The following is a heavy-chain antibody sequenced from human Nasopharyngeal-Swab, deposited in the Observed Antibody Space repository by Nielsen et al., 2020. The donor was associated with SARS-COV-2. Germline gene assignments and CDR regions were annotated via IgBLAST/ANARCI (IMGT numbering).Heavy chain of an antibody. Sequence: ASVKVSCKASGYTFTSYDISWVRQAPGQGLEWMGWISAYNGNTNYAQKLQGRVTMTTDTSTSTAYMELRSLRSDDTAVYYCARRAIAVAGTGLDYWGQGTLVTVSS. J-gene: IGHJ4*02. CDR3: ARRAIAVAGTGLDY. CDR2: ISAYNGNT. CDR1: GYTFTSYD. V-gene: IGHV1-18*01. D-gene: IGHD6-19*01.